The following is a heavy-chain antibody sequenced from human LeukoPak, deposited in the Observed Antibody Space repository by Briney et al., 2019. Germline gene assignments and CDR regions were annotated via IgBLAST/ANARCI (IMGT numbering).Heavy chain of an antibody. D-gene: IGHD3-22*01. V-gene: IGHV3-30*18. CDR1: GFTFSSYG. CDR2: ISYDGSNK. Sequence: GGSLRLSCAASGFTFSSYGMHWVRQAPGKGLEWVAVISYDGSNKYYADSVKGRFTISRDNSKNTLYLQMNSLRAEDTAVYYCAKDPRRWLLPNNWFDPWGQGTLVTVSS. J-gene: IGHJ5*02. CDR3: AKDPRRWLLPNNWFDP.